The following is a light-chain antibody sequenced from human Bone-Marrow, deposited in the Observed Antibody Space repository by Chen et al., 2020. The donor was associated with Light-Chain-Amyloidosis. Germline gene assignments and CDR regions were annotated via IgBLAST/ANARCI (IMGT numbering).Light chain of an antibody. CDR1: NIGSTS. V-gene: IGLV3-21*02. CDR3: QVWDRSSDRPV. Sequence: SYVLTQPSSVSVAPGQTATIARGGNNIGSTSVHWYQQTPDQAPLLVVYDDRYRPSGIPERLSGSNSGNTATLTISGVEAGDEADYYCQVWDRSSDRPVFGGGTKLTVL. CDR2: DDR. J-gene: IGLJ3*02.